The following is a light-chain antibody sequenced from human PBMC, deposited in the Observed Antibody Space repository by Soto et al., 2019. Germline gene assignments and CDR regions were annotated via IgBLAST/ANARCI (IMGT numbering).Light chain of an antibody. CDR2: RGS. V-gene: IGKV3-20*01. CDR3: QDYGTSAPWT. J-gene: IGKJ1*01. CDR1: QNIRGNE. Sequence: EVVLTQSPGTLSLSPGERATLSCRASQNIRGNELAWYQQKPGQAPRLLIYRGSSRDTGIPDRFSGRGPGTDFTLTISRLEPEDFAVYYCQDYGTSAPWTFGQGTKVEIK.